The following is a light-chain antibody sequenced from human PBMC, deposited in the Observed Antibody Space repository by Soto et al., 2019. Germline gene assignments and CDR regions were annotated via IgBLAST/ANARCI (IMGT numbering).Light chain of an antibody. Sequence: QSVLTQPASVSGSPGQSITISCTGSSSDVGGYNYVSWYQQYPGKAPSLMIYEVSNRPSGVSDRFSGSKSGNTASLTISGLQSADEADYYCAAWDDSLNEVFGGGTQLTV. CDR3: AAWDDSLNEV. CDR2: EVS. J-gene: IGLJ2*01. V-gene: IGLV2-14*01. CDR1: SSDVGGYNY.